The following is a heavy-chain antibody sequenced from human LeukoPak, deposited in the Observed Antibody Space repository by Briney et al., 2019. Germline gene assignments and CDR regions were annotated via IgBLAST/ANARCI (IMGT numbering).Heavy chain of an antibody. CDR3: AKDDGYNELVY. CDR1: VYTFTGYY. V-gene: IGHV1-2*02. CDR2: INPNIGGT. D-gene: IGHD5-24*01. J-gene: IGHJ4*01. Sequence: GASVNVSCKASVYTFTGYYMHWVRHAPGQGLEWRGWINPNIGGTKYAQNFPARVTPTTEPTISTAHMARRRLSSDATAQYYCAKDDGYNELVYWGHGSLVTV.